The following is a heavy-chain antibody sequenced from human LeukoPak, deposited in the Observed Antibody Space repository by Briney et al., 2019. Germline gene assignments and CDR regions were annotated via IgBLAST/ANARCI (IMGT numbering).Heavy chain of an antibody. D-gene: IGHD6-19*01. V-gene: IGHV3-23*01. CDR1: RFTISSYA. J-gene: IGHJ6*03. CDR2: ISGSGGST. CDR3: AKHYDSRGYFYYYYMDV. Sequence: GGSLRLSCAPSRFTISSYAMSGVRQAPGKGLEWVSGISGSGGSTYYADSVKGRFTISRDNSKNTLYLQMNGLRAEDTAVYYCAKHYDSRGYFYYYYMDVWGKGTTVTVSS.